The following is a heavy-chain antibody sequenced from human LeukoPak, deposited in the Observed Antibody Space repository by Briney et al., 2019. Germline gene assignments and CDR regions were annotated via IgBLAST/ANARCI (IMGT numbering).Heavy chain of an antibody. Sequence: GGSLRLSCAASGFTFRNFAMSWVRQTPGKGLEWVSGIGGGDTHYADSEKGRFTISRDGSRNTVDLQMSSLRAEATAVYYCAKDGQSFNSMWDYFDSWGQGTLVTVSS. CDR3: AKDGQSFNSMWDYFDS. D-gene: IGHD1-26*01. V-gene: IGHV3-23*01. CDR2: IGGGDT. CDR1: GFTFRNFA. J-gene: IGHJ4*02.